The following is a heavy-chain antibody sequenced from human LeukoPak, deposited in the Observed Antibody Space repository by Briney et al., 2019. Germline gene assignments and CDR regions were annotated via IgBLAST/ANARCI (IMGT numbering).Heavy chain of an antibody. J-gene: IGHJ4*02. CDR3: PRAAYDILTGYYRDY. D-gene: IGHD3-9*01. CDR1: GGSFSGYY. CDR2: INHSGST. Sequence: KPSETLSLTCAVYGGSFSGYYWSWIRQLPGKGLEWIGEINHSGSTNYNPSLKSRVTISVDTSKNQFSLKLSSVTAADTAFYYRPRAAYDILTGYYRDYWGQGTLVTVSS. V-gene: IGHV4-34*01.